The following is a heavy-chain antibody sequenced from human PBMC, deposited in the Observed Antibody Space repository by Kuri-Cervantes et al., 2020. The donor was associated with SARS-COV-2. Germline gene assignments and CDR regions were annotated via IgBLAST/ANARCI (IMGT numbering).Heavy chain of an antibody. V-gene: IGHV1-69*13. J-gene: IGHJ4*02. CDR2: IIPIFGTA. CDR3: ARFNYNYYDKGIPDY. Sequence: SVKVSCKASGGTFSSYAISWVRQAPGQGLEWMGGIIPIFGTANYAQKFQGRVTITADESTSTAYMELSSLRSDDTAVYYCARFNYNYYDKGIPDYWGQGTLVTVSS. D-gene: IGHD3-22*01. CDR1: GGTFSSYA.